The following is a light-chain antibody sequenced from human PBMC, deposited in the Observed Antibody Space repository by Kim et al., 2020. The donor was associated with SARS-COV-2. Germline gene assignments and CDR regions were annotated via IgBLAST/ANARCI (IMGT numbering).Light chain of an antibody. CDR2: SND. V-gene: IGLV1-44*01. J-gene: IGLJ3*02. CDR1: SSNIRGNT. Sequence: GRRVTISCFGSSSNIRGNTVNWYQQLTGSAPKLLIYSNDQRPSGVPHRFSGSKSGTSASLAISGLQSEDEADYYCAAWDDSLITWVFGGGTQLTVL. CDR3: AAWDDSLITWV.